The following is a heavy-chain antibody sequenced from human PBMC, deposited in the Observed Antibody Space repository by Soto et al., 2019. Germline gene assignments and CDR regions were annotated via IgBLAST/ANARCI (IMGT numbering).Heavy chain of an antibody. Sequence: QVQLVQSGAEVKKPGASVKVSCKASEYTFSSYTLHWVRQAPGQRLEWMGWINAGNGDSKYSQKFQGRVSISRDTSASTASMERSSLTSEYTAVYYCARELQGLYYFDYWGQGTLVTVSS. CDR1: EYTFSSYT. CDR2: INAGNGDS. CDR3: ARELQGLYYFDY. V-gene: IGHV1-3*01. D-gene: IGHD4-4*01. J-gene: IGHJ4*02.